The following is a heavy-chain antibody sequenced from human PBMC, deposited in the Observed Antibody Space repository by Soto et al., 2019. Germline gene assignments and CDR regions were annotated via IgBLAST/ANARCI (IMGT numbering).Heavy chain of an antibody. CDR1: GYTFISHG. J-gene: IGHJ6*02. CDR3: ARVSSSMVVVTDYGRDV. CDR2: ISGKNRNT. D-gene: IGHD2-15*01. Sequence: QVQLVQSGVEVKKPGASVKVSFQASGYTFISHGISCVRQAPGQGLEWMGWISGKNRNTNYAQKLEGRVTLTTDTTTSTASMELRRLRCDDTAVYYCARVSSSMVVVTDYGRDVWGQGITVTVAS. V-gene: IGHV1-18*04.